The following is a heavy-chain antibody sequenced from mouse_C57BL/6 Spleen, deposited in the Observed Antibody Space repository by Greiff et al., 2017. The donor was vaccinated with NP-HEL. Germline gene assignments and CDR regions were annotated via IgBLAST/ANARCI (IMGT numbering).Heavy chain of an antibody. V-gene: IGHV1-66*01. CDR1: GYSFTSYY. CDR3: ARYYRNYVDY. Sequence: VKVVESGPELVKPGASVKISCKASGYSFTSYYIHWVKQRPGQGLEWIGWIYPGSGNTKYNEKFKGKATLTADTSSSTAYMQLSSLTSEDSAVYYCARYYRNYVDYWGQGTTLTVSS. D-gene: IGHD2-14*01. J-gene: IGHJ2*01. CDR2: IYPGSGNT.